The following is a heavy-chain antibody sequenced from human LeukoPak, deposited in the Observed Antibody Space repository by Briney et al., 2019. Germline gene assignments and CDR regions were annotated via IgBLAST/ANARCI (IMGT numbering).Heavy chain of an antibody. D-gene: IGHD4/OR15-4a*01. CDR3: ARRAGAYSHPYDY. J-gene: IGHJ4*02. V-gene: IGHV3-48*03. CDR2: ISSSGSTI. CDR1: GFTFSSYE. Sequence: PGGSLRLSCAASGFTFSSYEMNWVRQAPGKGPEWVSYISSSGSTIYYADSVKGRFTISRDNAKNSLYLQMNSLRAEDTAVYYCARRAGAYSHPYDYWGQGALVTVSS.